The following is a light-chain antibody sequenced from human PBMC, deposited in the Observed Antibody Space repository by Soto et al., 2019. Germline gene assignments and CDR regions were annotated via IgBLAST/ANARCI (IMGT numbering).Light chain of an antibody. CDR1: SSNIGGNS. CDR3: GSWDSGLSAHV. CDR2: DDN. Sequence: QSVLTQPPSVSAAPGQTVTISCSGSSSNIGGNSVSWYQQLPGSAPSLLIYDDNKRPSGIPDRFSGSKSGTSATLGINGFQSGDEADDYCGSWDSGLSAHVFGTGTKGTVL. V-gene: IGLV1-51*01. J-gene: IGLJ1*01.